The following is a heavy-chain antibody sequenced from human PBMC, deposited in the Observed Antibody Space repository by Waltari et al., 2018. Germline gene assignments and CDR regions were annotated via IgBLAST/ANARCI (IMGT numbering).Heavy chain of an antibody. V-gene: IGHV3-74*01. CDR2: IKSDGGGT. J-gene: IGHJ4*02. CDR3: ARPLYYSDSSGYYPTYYFDS. Sequence: EVQLVESGGGLVQPGGSLRLSCVVSGFTFRSHWMHWVRQVPGKGLVWGARIKSDGGGTSYADSVNGRFTISRDNAKSTLYLQMNNLRVEDTAVYYCARPLYYSDSSGYYPTYYFDSWGQGTLVTVSS. CDR1: GFTFRSHW. D-gene: IGHD3-22*01.